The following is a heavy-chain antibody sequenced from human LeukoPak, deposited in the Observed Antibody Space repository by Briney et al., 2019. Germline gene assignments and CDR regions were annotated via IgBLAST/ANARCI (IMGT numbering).Heavy chain of an antibody. Sequence: PGGSLRLSCAASGFTFSSYAMSWVRQAPGKGLEWVSAISGSGGSTYYADSVKGRFTISRDNSKNTLYLQMNSLRAEDTAVYYCAKEGGGIAAAGTYVDYWGQGTLVTVSS. CDR3: AKEGGGIAAAGTYVDY. CDR1: GFTFSSYA. CDR2: ISGSGGST. D-gene: IGHD6-13*01. J-gene: IGHJ4*02. V-gene: IGHV3-23*01.